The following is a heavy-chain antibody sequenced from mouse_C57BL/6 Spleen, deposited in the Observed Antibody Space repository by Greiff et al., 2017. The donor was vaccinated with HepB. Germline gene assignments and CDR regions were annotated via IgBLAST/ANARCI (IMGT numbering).Heavy chain of an antibody. D-gene: IGHD1-1*01. CDR2: INYDGSST. CDR1: GFTFSDYY. Sequence: VESEGGLVQPGSSMKLSCTASGFTFSDYYMAWVRQVPEKGLEWVANINYDGSSTYYLDSLKSRFIISRDNAKNILYLQMSSLKSEDTATYYCTRYDYGIFYAMDYWGQGTSVTVSS. J-gene: IGHJ4*01. V-gene: IGHV5-16*01. CDR3: TRYDYGIFYAMDY.